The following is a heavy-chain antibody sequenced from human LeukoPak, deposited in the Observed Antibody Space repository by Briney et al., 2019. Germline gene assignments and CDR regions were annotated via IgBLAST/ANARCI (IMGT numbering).Heavy chain of an antibody. V-gene: IGHV3-33*06. Sequence: GGSLRLSCAASGFTFSSYGMHWVRQAPGKGLEWVAIIWYDGSNEYYADSVKGRFTISRDNSKNTLYLQMNSLRAEDTAVYYCAKDPGHNWNYWFDPWGQGTLVTVSS. CDR3: AKDPGHNWNYWFDP. J-gene: IGHJ5*02. CDR2: IWYDGSNE. CDR1: GFTFSSYG. D-gene: IGHD1-7*01.